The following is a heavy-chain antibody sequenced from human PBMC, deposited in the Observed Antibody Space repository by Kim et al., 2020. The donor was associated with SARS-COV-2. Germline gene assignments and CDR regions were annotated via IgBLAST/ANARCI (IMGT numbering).Heavy chain of an antibody. CDR3: TSGPYYYDSAAYYHDY. Sequence: GGSLRLSCTPSGLNFGDYAMSWFRQAPGKGLEWVAFIRSKRYGETTEYAASVKGRFTISRDDSKRFAYLQMNGLKTEDTAVYYCTSGPYYYDSAAYYHDYWGQGTLVTVSS. V-gene: IGHV3-49*03. J-gene: IGHJ4*02. D-gene: IGHD3-22*01. CDR2: IRSKRYGETT. CDR1: GLNFGDYA.